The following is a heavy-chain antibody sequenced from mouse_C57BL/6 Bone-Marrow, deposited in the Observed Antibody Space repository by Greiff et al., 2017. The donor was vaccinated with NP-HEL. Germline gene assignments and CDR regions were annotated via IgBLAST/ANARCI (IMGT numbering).Heavy chain of an antibody. D-gene: IGHD1-1*01. J-gene: IGHJ2*01. CDR3: ARDFYYGSSDY. CDR1: GYAFTNYL. Sequence: QVQLQQSGAELVRPGTSVKVSCKASGYAFTNYLIEWVKQRPGQGLEWIGVINPGSGGTNYNEKFKGKATLTADKSSSTAYMQLSSLTSEDSAVYFCARDFYYGSSDYWGQGTTLTVSS. CDR2: INPGSGGT. V-gene: IGHV1-54*01.